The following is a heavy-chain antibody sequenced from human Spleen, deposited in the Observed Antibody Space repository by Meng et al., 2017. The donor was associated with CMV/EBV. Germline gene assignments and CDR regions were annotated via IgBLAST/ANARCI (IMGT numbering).Heavy chain of an antibody. CDR1: GFLFDDYV. CDR2: ISWVSGII. V-gene: IGHV3-9*01. J-gene: IGHJ4*02. D-gene: IGHD3-10*01. CDR3: AKDIDYYGSGSYGDY. Sequence: SLKISCTASGFLFDDYVIHWVRQAPGKGLEWVSGISWVSGIIAYADSVKGRFTVSRDNAKRLLYLQMNSLRAEDTAVYYCAKDIDYYGSGSYGDYWGQGTLVTVSS.